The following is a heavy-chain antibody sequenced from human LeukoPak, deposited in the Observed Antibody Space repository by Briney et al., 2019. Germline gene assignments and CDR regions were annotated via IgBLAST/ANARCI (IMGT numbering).Heavy chain of an antibody. J-gene: IGHJ4*02. CDR1: GFTVSSNY. Sequence: GGSLRLSCAASGFTVSSNYMTWVRQAPGKGLEWVATIKPDGSQKYYVDSVKGRFTISRDNAKNTLYLQMNSRRAEDTGVYYCASQPSAVAGNYWGQGTLVTVSS. V-gene: IGHV3-7*02. CDR2: IKPDGSQK. CDR3: ASQPSAVAGNY. D-gene: IGHD6-19*01.